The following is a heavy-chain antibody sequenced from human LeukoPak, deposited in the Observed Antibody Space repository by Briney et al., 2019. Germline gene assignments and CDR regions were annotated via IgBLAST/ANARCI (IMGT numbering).Heavy chain of an antibody. CDR1: GGSISSSSYY. D-gene: IGHD2-8*01. Sequence: PSETLSLTCTVSGGSISSSSYYWGWIRQPPGKGLEWIGSTYYSGSTYYNPSLKSRVTISVDTSKNQFSLKLSSVTAADTAVYYCARGGVDAFDIWGQGTMVTVSS. J-gene: IGHJ3*02. CDR2: TYYSGST. CDR3: ARGGVDAFDI. V-gene: IGHV4-39*01.